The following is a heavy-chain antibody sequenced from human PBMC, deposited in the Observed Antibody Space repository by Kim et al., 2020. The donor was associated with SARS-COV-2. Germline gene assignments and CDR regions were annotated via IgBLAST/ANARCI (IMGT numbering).Heavy chain of an antibody. CDR2: IYYSGST. Sequence: SETLSLTCTVSGGSISSYYWSWIRQPPGKGLEWIGYIYYSGSTNYNPSLKSRVTISVDTSKNQFSLKLSSVTAADTAVYYCARSPASRLSITMRVVVTPDAFDIWGQGTMVTVSS. J-gene: IGHJ3*02. V-gene: IGHV4-59*08. D-gene: IGHD3-22*01. CDR1: GGSISSYY. CDR3: ARSPASRLSITMRVVVTPDAFDI.